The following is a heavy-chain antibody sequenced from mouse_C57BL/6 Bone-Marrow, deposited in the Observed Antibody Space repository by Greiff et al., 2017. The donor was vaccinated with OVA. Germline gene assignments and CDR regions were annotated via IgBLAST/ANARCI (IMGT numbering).Heavy chain of an antibody. J-gene: IGHJ2*01. V-gene: IGHV1-69*01. CDR3: ARVGDYDYFDY. D-gene: IGHD2-4*01. CDR2: IDPSDSYT. Sequence: QVQLQQSGAELVMPGASVKLSCKASGYTFTSYWMHWVKQRPGQGLEWIGEIDPSDSYTNYNQKFKGKSTLTVDKSSSTAYMQLSSLTSEDSAVYYGARVGDYDYFDYWGQGTTLTVSS. CDR1: GYTFTSYW.